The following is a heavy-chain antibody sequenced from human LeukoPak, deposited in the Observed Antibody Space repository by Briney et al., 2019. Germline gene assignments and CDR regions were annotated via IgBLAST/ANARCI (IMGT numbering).Heavy chain of an antibody. D-gene: IGHD3-10*01. V-gene: IGHV1-8*01. CDR1: GYTFTSYD. J-gene: IGHJ4*02. CDR2: MNPNSGNT. CDR3: ASFLDYYGSGSYHFHY. Sequence: ASVKVSCKASGYTFTSYDINWVRQATGQGLEWMGWMNPNSGNTGYAQKFQGRVTMTRNTSISTAYMELSSLRSEDTAVYYCASFLDYYGSGSYHFHYWGQGTLVTVSS.